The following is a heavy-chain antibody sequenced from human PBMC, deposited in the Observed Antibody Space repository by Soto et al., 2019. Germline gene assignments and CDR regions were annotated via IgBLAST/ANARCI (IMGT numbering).Heavy chain of an antibody. CDR3: AREAPAHYDFWSGYYFRSPYYGMDL. V-gene: IGHV3-48*03. CDR1: GFTFSSYE. Sequence: GGSLRLSCAAAGFTFSSYEMNWVRQAPGKGLEWVSYISSSGSTIYYADSVKGRFTISRDNAKNSLYLQMNSLRAEDTAVYYCAREAPAHYDFWSGYYFRSPYYGMDLWGQGTTVTV. D-gene: IGHD3-3*01. CDR2: ISSSGSTI. J-gene: IGHJ6*02.